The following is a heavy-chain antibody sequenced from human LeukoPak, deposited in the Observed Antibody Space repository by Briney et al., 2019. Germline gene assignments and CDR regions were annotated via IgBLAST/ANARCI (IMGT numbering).Heavy chain of an antibody. Sequence: SETLSLTCTVSGGSISSYYWSWIRQPPGKGLEWIGYIYYSGSTNYNPSLKSRVTISVDTSKNQFSLKLSSVTAADTAVHYCARGGSSWYEFDYWXXXXXVTXSS. D-gene: IGHD6-13*01. CDR1: GGSISSYY. V-gene: IGHV4-59*01. CDR3: ARGGSSWYEFDY. J-gene: IGHJ4*01. CDR2: IYYSGST.